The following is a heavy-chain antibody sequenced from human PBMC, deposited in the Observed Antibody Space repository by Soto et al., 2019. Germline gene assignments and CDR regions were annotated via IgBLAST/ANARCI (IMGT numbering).Heavy chain of an antibody. CDR1: GYTFTSYG. V-gene: IGHV1-18*01. CDR3: ARDPSYSENYYYYYMDV. Sequence: GASVKVSCKASGYTFTSYGISWVRQAPGQGLEWMGWISAYNGNTNYAQKLQGRVTMTTDTSTSTAYMELRSLSSDDTAVYYCARDPSYSENYYYYYMDVWGKGTTVTVSS. CDR2: ISAYNGNT. J-gene: IGHJ6*03. D-gene: IGHD4-4*01.